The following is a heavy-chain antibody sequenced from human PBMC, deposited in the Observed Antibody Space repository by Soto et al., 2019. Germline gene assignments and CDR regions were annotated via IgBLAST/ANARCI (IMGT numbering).Heavy chain of an antibody. D-gene: IGHD2-15*01. CDR3: ARGGYCSGGSCPGLDAFDI. Sequence: EVQLVESGGGLVKPGGSLRLSCAASGFTFSSYSMNWVRQAPGKGLEWVSSISSSSSYIYYADSVKGRFTISRDNAKNSLYLQMNSLRAEDTAVYYCARGGYCSGGSCPGLDAFDIWGQGTMVTVSS. J-gene: IGHJ3*02. V-gene: IGHV3-21*01. CDR1: GFTFSSYS. CDR2: ISSSSSYI.